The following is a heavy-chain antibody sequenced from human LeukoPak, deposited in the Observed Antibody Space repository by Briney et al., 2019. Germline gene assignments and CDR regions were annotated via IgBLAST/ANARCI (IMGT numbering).Heavy chain of an antibody. CDR2: ISTKSNI. CDR3: AREESSSSGYYFDY. V-gene: IGHV3-21*01. D-gene: IGHD2-2*01. J-gene: IGHJ4*02. CDR1: GFTFSSYE. Sequence: GGSLRLSCAASGFTFSSYEMNWVRQAPGKGLEWVSSISTKSNIYYADSVKGRFTISRDNTKNSLYLQMNSLRAEDTAVYYCAREESSSSGYYFDYWGQGTLVTVSS.